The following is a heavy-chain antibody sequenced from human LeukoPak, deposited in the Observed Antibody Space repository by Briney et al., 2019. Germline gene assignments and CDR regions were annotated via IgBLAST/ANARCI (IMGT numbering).Heavy chain of an antibody. J-gene: IGHJ5*02. Sequence: ASVKVSFKASGYTFTGYYMHWVRQAPGQGLEWMGWINPNSGGTNYAQKFQGRVTMTRDTSISTAYMELSRLRSDDTAVYSCARESMGWLVTIGGNCFDRWGQGTLVTVSS. CDR2: INPNSGGT. CDR3: ARESMGWLVTIGGNCFDR. D-gene: IGHD6-19*01. V-gene: IGHV1-2*02. CDR1: GYTFTGYY.